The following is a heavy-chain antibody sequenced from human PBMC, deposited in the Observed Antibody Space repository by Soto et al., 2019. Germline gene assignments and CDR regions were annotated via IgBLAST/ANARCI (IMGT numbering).Heavy chain of an antibody. Sequence: GASVKVSCKASGYTFTSYDINWVRQATGQGLEWMGWMNPNSGNTGYAQKFQGRVTMTRNTSISTAYMELSSLRSEDTAVYYCASADYGSGSYYIPDAFDIWGQGTMVTVSS. CDR1: GYTFTSYD. CDR2: MNPNSGNT. D-gene: IGHD3-10*01. V-gene: IGHV1-8*01. CDR3: ASADYGSGSYYIPDAFDI. J-gene: IGHJ3*02.